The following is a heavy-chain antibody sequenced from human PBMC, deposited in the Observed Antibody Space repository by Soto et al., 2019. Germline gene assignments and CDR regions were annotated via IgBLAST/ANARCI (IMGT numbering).Heavy chain of an antibody. Sequence: SETLSLTCTVSGDSIRNQYWSWIRRPPGRGLEWIGYIYRSGSTKYNPSLKSRLTISVDTSKNQFSLKLSSVTAADTAVYYCARTLDYGHMDVWGKGTTVTVSS. J-gene: IGHJ6*03. CDR1: GDSIRNQY. V-gene: IGHV4-4*09. CDR3: ARTLDYGHMDV. D-gene: IGHD3-16*01. CDR2: IYRSGST.